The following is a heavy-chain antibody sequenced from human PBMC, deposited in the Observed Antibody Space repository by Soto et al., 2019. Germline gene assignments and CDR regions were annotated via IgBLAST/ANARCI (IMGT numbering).Heavy chain of an antibody. D-gene: IGHD1-26*01. Sequence: EVQLVESGGGLVQPGGFLRLSCAASGFTFSSYWMTWVRQAPGRGLEWVANINEDGSVKGYVDSVKGRFTISRDNARNSLNLQMNSLRAEDTAVYYCARDIREGACYLDYWGQGTLVTVSS. CDR3: ARDIREGACYLDY. J-gene: IGHJ4*02. CDR1: GFTFSSYW. CDR2: INEDGSVK. V-gene: IGHV3-7*01.